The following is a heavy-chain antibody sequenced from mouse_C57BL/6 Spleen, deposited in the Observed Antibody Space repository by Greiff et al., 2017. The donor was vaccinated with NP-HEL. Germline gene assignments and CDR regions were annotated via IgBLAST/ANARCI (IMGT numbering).Heavy chain of an antibody. Sequence: EVHLVESGGGLVKPGGSLKLSCAASGFTFSSYAMSWVRQTPEKRLEWVATISDGGSYTYYPDNVKGRFTISRDNAKNNLYLQMSHLKSEDTAMYYCARGGNPRDYFDYWGQGTTLTVSS. D-gene: IGHD2-1*01. CDR2: ISDGGSYT. CDR3: ARGGNPRDYFDY. V-gene: IGHV5-4*01. CDR1: GFTFSSYA. J-gene: IGHJ2*01.